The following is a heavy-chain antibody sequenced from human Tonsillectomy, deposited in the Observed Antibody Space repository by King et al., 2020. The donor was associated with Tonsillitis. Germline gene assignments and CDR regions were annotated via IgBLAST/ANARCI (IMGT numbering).Heavy chain of an antibody. V-gene: IGHV3-7*01. CDR1: GFTYSSHW. Sequence: QLVQSGGGLVQPGGSLRLSCAVSGFTYSSHWAWVRQAPGKGLEWVANIKQDGGEQYYVDSVKGRFNISRDNAKNSLYLEMNSLRAEDTAVYYCASSVSGWGYWGQGTQVTVSS. CDR3: ASSVSGWGY. D-gene: IGHD3-10*01. J-gene: IGHJ4*02. CDR2: IKQDGGEQ.